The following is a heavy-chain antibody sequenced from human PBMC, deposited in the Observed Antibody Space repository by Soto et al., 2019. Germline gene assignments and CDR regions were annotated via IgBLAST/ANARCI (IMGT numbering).Heavy chain of an antibody. CDR3: ARVNLEWLLTLDY. CDR2: IYYSGST. CDR1: GGSISSYY. J-gene: IGHJ4*02. D-gene: IGHD3-3*01. V-gene: IGHV4-59*01. Sequence: PSETLSLTCTVSGGSISSYYWSWIRQPPGKGLEWIEYIYYSGSTNYNPSPKSRVTISVDTSKNQFSLKLSSVTAADTAVYYCARVNLEWLLTLDYWGQGTLVTVSS.